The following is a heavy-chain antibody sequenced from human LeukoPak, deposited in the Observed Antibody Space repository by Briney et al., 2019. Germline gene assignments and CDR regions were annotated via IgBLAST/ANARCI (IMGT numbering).Heavy chain of an antibody. D-gene: IGHD1-26*01. CDR3: AKQEGALIQNWCFDH. CDR1: GFTFSDFA. Sequence: HPGGSLRLSYGASGFTFSDFAMSWVRLAPGKGLEWVSSIEKDASRAYYADSVRGRFTVSRDNSKNTLYLQMSSLRVEDTALYYCAKQEGALIQNWCFDHWGLGTLVTVSS. V-gene: IGHV3-23*03. J-gene: IGHJ4*02. CDR2: IEKDASRA.